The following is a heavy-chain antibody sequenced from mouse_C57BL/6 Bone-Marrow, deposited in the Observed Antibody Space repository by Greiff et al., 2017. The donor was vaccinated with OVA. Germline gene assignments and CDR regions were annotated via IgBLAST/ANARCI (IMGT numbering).Heavy chain of an antibody. CDR2: INPNNGGT. D-gene: IGHD1-1*01. CDR3: ARGSRGFAY. CDR1: GYTFTDYY. Sequence: VQLQQSGPELVKPGASVKISCKASGYTFTDYYMNWVKQSHGKSLEWIGDINPNNGGTSYNQKFKGKATLTVDKSSSTAYMELRSLTSEDSAVYYCARGSRGFAYWGQGTLVTVSA. J-gene: IGHJ3*01. V-gene: IGHV1-26*01.